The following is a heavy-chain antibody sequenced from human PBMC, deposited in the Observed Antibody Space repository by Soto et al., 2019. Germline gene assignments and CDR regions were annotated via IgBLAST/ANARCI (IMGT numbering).Heavy chain of an antibody. V-gene: IGHV3-33*06. CDR1: GFTFRNTG. J-gene: IGHJ2*01. CDR2: IWYDGSEK. Sequence: QVQLVDSGGGMVQRGRSLTLSCAASGFTFRNTGMHWVPQAPGKGLEWLAIIWYDGSEKYYADPEKGRFTISRDNSINIGYLQRKVLTTVVTSTYYSAEDEGNTVNGLVKGDFHVWGRGTLVTVSS. D-gene: IGHD4-4*01. CDR3: AEDEGNTVNGLVKGDFHV.